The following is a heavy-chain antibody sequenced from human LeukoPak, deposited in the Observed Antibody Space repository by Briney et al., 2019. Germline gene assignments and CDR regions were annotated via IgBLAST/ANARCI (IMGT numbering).Heavy chain of an antibody. V-gene: IGHV4-30-2*01. Sequence: TSETLSLTCAVSGGSISSGGYSWSWIRQPPGKGLEWIGYIYHSGSTYYNPSLKSRVTISVDTSKNQFSLKLSSVTAADTAVYYCARAWSAFDIWGQGTMVTVSS. CDR1: GGSISSGGYS. CDR3: ARAWSAFDI. J-gene: IGHJ3*02. CDR2: IYHSGST. D-gene: IGHD3-3*01.